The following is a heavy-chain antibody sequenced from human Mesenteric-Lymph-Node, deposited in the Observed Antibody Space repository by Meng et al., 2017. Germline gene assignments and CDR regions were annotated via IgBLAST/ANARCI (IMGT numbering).Heavy chain of an antibody. D-gene: IGHD3-22*01. V-gene: IGHV3-15*01. CDR1: GFTFSNAW. CDR3: TTGLKARYDSSGYINSGFDH. J-gene: IGHJ4*02. CDR2: INSKTDGGTT. Sequence: GESLKISCAASGFTFSNAWMSWVRQAPGLGLEWVGRINSKTDGGTTDYAAPVKGRFTISRDDSKSTLYLQMNSLRSEDTAVYYCTTGLKARYDSSGYINSGFDHWGQGTLVTVSS.